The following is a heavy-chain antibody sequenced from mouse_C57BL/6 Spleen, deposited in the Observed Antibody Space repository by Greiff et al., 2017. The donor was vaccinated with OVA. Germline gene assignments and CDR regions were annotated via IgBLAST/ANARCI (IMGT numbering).Heavy chain of an antibody. V-gene: IGHV5-17*01. D-gene: IGHD1-1*01. Sequence: EVNLVESGGGLVKPGGSLKLSCAASGFTFSDYGMHWVRQAPEKGLEWVAYISSGSSTIYYADTVKGRFPISRDNAKNTLFLQMTSLRSEDTAMYYCARTGYYGSIYGYFDGWGTGTTVTVSS. CDR2: ISSGSSTI. CDR1: GFTFSDYG. CDR3: ARTGYYGSIYGYFDG. J-gene: IGHJ1*03.